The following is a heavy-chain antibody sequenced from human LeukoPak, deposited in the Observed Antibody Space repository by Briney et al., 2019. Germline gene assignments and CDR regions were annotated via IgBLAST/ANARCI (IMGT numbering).Heavy chain of an antibody. D-gene: IGHD3-9*01. Sequence: SETLSLTCDVSGYSISSGYYWGWIRQPPGKGLEWIGNIYYSDSTYYNPSLRRRAPISVDTSKNQFSQKLTSVTAADTAVYYCARHGPRGLRYFDWLLDYWGQGTLVTVSS. CDR1: GYSISSGYY. CDR2: IYYSDST. V-gene: IGHV4-38-2*01. J-gene: IGHJ4*02. CDR3: ARHGPRGLRYFDWLLDY.